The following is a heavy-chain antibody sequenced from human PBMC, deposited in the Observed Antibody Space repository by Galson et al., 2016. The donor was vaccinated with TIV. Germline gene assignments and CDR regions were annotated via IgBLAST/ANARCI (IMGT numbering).Heavy chain of an antibody. Sequence: SVKVSCKASGYTFRTYTISWVRQAPGQGLEWMGGIIPIHGSSNHAQKFQGRVTITADEPTSTVYMGLSSLRSDDTAVYYCARTVSCGGDCYLFDFWAQGTLVTVSS. CDR1: GYTFRTYT. CDR2: IIPIHGSS. D-gene: IGHD2-21*02. J-gene: IGHJ4*02. CDR3: ARTVSCGGDCYLFDF. V-gene: IGHV1-69*13.